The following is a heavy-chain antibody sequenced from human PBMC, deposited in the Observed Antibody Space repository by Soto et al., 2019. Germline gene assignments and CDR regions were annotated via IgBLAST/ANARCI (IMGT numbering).Heavy chain of an antibody. Sequence: SETLSLTCTVSGGSISSYYWSWIRQPPGKGLEWIGYIYYSGSTNYNPSLKSRVTISVDTSKNQFSLKLGSVTAADTAVYYCARDPGYCSSTSCYHYMDVWGKGTTVTVSS. J-gene: IGHJ6*03. CDR3: ARDPGYCSSTSCYHYMDV. CDR1: GGSISSYY. CDR2: IYYSGST. V-gene: IGHV4-59*01. D-gene: IGHD2-2*01.